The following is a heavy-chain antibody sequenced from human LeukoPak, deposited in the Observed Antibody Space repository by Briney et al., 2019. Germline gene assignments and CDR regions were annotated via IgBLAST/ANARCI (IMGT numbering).Heavy chain of an antibody. CDR2: ISGDGGST. CDR1: GFTFDDYA. Sequence: GGSLRLSCAASGFTFDDYAMHRVRQAPGKGLEWVSLISGDGGSTYYADSVKGRFTISRDNSKNSLYLQMNSLRTEDTALYYCATSDKTGSPYGMDVWGQGTTVTVSS. V-gene: IGHV3-43*02. J-gene: IGHJ6*02. CDR3: ATSDKTGSPYGMDV. D-gene: IGHD1-1*01.